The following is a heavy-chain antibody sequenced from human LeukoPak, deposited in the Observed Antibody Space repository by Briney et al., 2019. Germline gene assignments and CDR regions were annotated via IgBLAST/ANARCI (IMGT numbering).Heavy chain of an antibody. D-gene: IGHD6-13*01. CDR3: ARDLWGGSSWYSGSSY. V-gene: IGHV1-18*01. J-gene: IGHJ4*02. CDR1: GYTFTSYG. CDR2: ISAYNGNT. Sequence: ASVKVSCKASGYTFTSYGISWVRQAPGQGLDWMGWISAYNGNTNYAQKLQGRVTMTTDTSTSTAYMELRSLRSDDTAVYYCARDLWGGSSWYSGSSYWGQGTLVTVSS.